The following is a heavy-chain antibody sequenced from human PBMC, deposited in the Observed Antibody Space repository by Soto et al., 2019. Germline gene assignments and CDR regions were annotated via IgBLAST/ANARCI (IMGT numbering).Heavy chain of an antibody. CDR3: AREGGSSSAVKQTYFDY. D-gene: IGHD6-6*01. CDR1: GFTFSSYA. CDR2: ISGSGGST. J-gene: IGHJ4*02. Sequence: GGSLRLSCAASGFTFSSYAMSWVRQAPGKGLEWVSAISGSGGSTYYADSVKGRFTISRDNSKNSLYLQMNSLRDEDTAVYYCAREGGSSSAVKQTYFDYWGQGTLVTVSS. V-gene: IGHV3-23*01.